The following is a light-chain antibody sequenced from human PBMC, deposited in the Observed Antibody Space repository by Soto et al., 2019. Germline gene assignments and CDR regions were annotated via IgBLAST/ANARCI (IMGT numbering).Light chain of an antibody. Sequence: EIVLTQSPATLSPSPGERATLSCRASQSVSNSLAWYQQKPGQAPRLLIYDASNRVTGIPARFSGSGSGADFTLTISSLEPEDFAVYYCQQRTNWLLTFGQGTRLEIK. CDR3: QQRTNWLLT. CDR2: DAS. J-gene: IGKJ5*01. CDR1: QSVSNS. V-gene: IGKV3-11*01.